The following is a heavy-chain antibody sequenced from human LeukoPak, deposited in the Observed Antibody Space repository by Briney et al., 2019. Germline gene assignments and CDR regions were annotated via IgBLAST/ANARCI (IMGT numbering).Heavy chain of an antibody. V-gene: IGHV4-34*01. D-gene: IGHD5-24*01. CDR1: GGSFSGYY. Sequence: PSETLSLTCAVYGGSFSGYYWSWIRQPPGKGLEWIGEINHSGSTNYNPSLKSRVTISVDTSKNQFSLKLSSVTAADTAVYYCARGRGRRGWLQFSLSYPDYWGQGTLVTVSS. J-gene: IGHJ4*02. CDR3: ARGRGRRGWLQFSLSYPDY. CDR2: INHSGST.